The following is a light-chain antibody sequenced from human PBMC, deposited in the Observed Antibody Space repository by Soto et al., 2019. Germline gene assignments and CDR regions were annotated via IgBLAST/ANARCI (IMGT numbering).Light chain of an antibody. CDR2: EVS. Sequence: QSALTQPASVSGSPEQSITISCTGTSSDVGAYNYVSWYQQHPGKAPKLMIYEVSNRPSGVSNRFSGSKSGNTASLTISGLQAEDEADYYCSSYTSSSTSYVFGTGTKLTVL. CDR1: SSDVGAYNY. CDR3: SSYTSSSTSYV. J-gene: IGLJ1*01. V-gene: IGLV2-14*01.